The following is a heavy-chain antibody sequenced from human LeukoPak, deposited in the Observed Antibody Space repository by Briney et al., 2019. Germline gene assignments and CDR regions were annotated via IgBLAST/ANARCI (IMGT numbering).Heavy chain of an antibody. CDR3: ARRRFAHDY. D-gene: IGHD3-3*01. CDR1: GGSISSHY. CDR2: IYYSGST. J-gene: IGHJ4*02. V-gene: IGHV4-59*08. Sequence: NPSELLSLTCTVPGGSISSHYWIWIRQPPGKGLEWIGYIYYSGSTNYNPSVKSRVTISVDTSKNQFSLKLSSVTAADTAVYYCARRRFAHDYWGQGTMVTVSS.